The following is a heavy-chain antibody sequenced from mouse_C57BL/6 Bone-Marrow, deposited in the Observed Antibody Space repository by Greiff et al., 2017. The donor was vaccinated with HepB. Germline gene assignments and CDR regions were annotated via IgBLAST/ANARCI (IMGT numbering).Heavy chain of an antibody. CDR3: ARQGFAY. CDR2: ISNGGGST. CDR1: GFTFSDYY. J-gene: IGHJ3*01. V-gene: IGHV5-12*01. Sequence: DVMLVESGGGLVQPGGSLKLSCAASGFTFSDYYMYWVRQTPEKRLEWVAYISNGGGSTYYPDTVKGRFTISIDNAKNTLYLQMSRLKSEDTAMYYCARQGFAYWGQGTLVTVSA.